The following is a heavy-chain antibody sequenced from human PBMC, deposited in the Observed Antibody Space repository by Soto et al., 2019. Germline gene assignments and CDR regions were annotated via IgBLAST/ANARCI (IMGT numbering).Heavy chain of an antibody. CDR1: GDSVSSHSAA. Sequence: SQTLSLTCAISGDSVSSHSAAWNWIRQSPSRGLEWLGRTYYRSKWYNDYAVSVKSRITINPDTSKNQFSLQLNSVTPEDTAVYYCARASYGDYSYYYYMDVWGKGTTVTVSS. CDR2: TYYRSKWYN. CDR3: ARASYGDYSYYYYMDV. V-gene: IGHV6-1*01. J-gene: IGHJ6*03. D-gene: IGHD4-17*01.